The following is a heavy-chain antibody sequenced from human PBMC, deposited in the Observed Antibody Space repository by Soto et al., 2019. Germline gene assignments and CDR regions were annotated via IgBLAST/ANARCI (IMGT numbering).Heavy chain of an antibody. J-gene: IGHJ6*02. V-gene: IGHV4-59*01. Sequence: SETLSLTCTVSGGSIGSYYWNWIRQPPGKGLEWIGYIYYSGSTNYNPSLKSRVTISVDTSKNQFSLKLSSVTAADTGVYYCARDGGFYYGMDVWGQGTTVTVSS. D-gene: IGHD3-3*01. CDR2: IYYSGST. CDR1: GGSIGSYY. CDR3: ARDGGFYYGMDV.